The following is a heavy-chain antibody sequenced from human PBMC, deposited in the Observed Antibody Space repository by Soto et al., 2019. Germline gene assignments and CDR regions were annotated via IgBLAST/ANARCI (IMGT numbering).Heavy chain of an antibody. CDR2: IFHTGST. CDR1: GGSISTFGYS. J-gene: IGHJ4*02. CDR3: ARGRASYLYYFDY. V-gene: IGHV4-30-2*01. D-gene: IGHD6-6*01. Sequence: SETLSLTCAVSGGSISTFGYSWSWIRQPPGKGLEWLGYIFHTGSTYYNPSLKSRVTVSVDTSKNQFSLNLTSVTAADTAVYYCARGRASYLYYFDYWGQGALVTVSS.